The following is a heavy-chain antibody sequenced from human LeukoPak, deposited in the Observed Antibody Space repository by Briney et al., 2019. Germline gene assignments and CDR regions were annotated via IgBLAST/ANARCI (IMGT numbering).Heavy chain of an antibody. CDR2: INHSGST. CDR1: GGSFSGYY. CDR3: ARGAGSRGWFDP. J-gene: IGHJ5*02. Sequence: PSETLSLTCAVYGGSFSGYYWSWIRQPPGKGLEWIGEINHSGSTNYNPSLKSRVTISVDTSKNQFSLKLSSVTAADTAVYYGARGAGSRGWFDPWGQGTLVTVSS. D-gene: IGHD3-10*01. V-gene: IGHV4-34*01.